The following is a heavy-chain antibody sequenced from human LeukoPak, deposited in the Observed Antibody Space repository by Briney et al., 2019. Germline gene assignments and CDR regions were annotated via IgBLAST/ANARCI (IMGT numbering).Heavy chain of an antibody. V-gene: IGHV3-9*01. CDR1: GFTFKDYG. CDR3: AKHMRATNTYSFFGLDV. J-gene: IGHJ6*02. CDR2: INWNGGGT. Sequence: PGGSLRLSCAATGFTFKDYGMHWVRQPPGKGLEWVSSINWNGGGTDYAHSVKGRFTISRDNAKNSLYLQLSSLRPEDTALYYCAKHMRATNTYSFFGLDVWGQGTTVTVSS. D-gene: IGHD1-26*01.